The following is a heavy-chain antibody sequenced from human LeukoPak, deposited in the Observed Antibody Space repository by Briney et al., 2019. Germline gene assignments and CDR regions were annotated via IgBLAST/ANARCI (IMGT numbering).Heavy chain of an antibody. J-gene: IGHJ4*02. CDR2: IIPIFGTA. V-gene: IGHV1-69*05. CDR3: ASSLYSYGYLSDY. Sequence: ASVKVSCKASGGTFSSYAISWVRQAPGQGLEWMGRIIPIFGTANYAQKFQGRVTITTDESTSTAYMELSSLRSEDTAVYYCASSLYSYGYLSDYWGQGTLVTVSS. CDR1: GGTFSSYA. D-gene: IGHD5-18*01.